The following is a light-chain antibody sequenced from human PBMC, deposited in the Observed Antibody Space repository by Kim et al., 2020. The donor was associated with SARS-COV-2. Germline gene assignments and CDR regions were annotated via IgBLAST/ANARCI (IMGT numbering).Light chain of an antibody. Sequence: SYELTQPPSVSVAPGKTARITCGGNIIGSKSVQWYQQTPGQAPVLVIYYDRDRPSGIPERFSGSNSGNTATLTISRVEAGDEADYYCQVWDSSSEHQVFGGGTQRTVL. J-gene: IGLJ3*02. V-gene: IGLV3-21*01. CDR1: IIGSKS. CDR3: QVWDSSSEHQV. CDR2: YDR.